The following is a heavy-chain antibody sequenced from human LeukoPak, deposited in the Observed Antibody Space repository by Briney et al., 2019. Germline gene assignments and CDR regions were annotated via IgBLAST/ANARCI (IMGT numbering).Heavy chain of an antibody. CDR2: IIPILGIA. V-gene: IGHV1-69*04. J-gene: IGHJ1*01. CDR3: ARGPPTAQYFQH. D-gene: IGHD1-1*01. CDR1: GGTFSSYA. Sequence: SVKVSCKASGGTFSSYAISWVRQAPGQGLEWMGRIIPILGIANYAQKFQGRVTITADKSTSTAYMELSSLRSEDTAVYYCARGPPTAQYFQHWGQGTLVTVSS.